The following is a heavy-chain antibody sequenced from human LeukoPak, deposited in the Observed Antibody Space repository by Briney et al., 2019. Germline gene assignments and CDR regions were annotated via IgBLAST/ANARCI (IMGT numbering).Heavy chain of an antibody. D-gene: IGHD3-3*01. V-gene: IGHV3-30-3*01. CDR3: ARGGSGYYPAALDY. CDR1: GFTFSSYA. J-gene: IGHJ4*02. Sequence: GRSLSLSCAASGFTFSSYAMHRVRHAPGKELEGMAVISYDGSNKYYADSVKGRFTISRDNSKNTLYLQMNSLRAEDTAVYYCARGGSGYYPAALDYWGQGTLVTVSS. CDR2: ISYDGSNK.